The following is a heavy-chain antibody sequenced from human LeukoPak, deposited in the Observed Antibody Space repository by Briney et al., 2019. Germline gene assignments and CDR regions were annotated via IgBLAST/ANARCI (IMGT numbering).Heavy chain of an antibody. J-gene: IGHJ4*02. D-gene: IGHD5-12*01. Sequence: ASVKVSCKASGGTFSSYGISWVRQAPGQGLEWMGWISAYNGNTNYAQKLQGRVTMTTDTSTSTAYMELRSLRSDDTAVYYCARDLLYSGYDYVGPYFDYWGQGTLVTVSS. CDR2: ISAYNGNT. CDR1: GGTFSSYG. V-gene: IGHV1-18*01. CDR3: ARDLLYSGYDYVGPYFDY.